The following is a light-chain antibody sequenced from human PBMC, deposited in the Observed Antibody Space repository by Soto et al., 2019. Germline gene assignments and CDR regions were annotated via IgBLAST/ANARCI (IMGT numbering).Light chain of an antibody. J-gene: IGKJ1*01. Sequence: EIVLTQSPFTLSLSPGEGATLSCKASQSINTNLGWYQQKPGQAPRLLIYDASLRATGIPARFTGSGSGTDFTLTISSLEPEDFAVYYCQQRGNWPRTWAFGQGTKVEVK. CDR1: QSINTN. CDR3: QQRGNWPRTWA. V-gene: IGKV3-11*01. CDR2: DAS.